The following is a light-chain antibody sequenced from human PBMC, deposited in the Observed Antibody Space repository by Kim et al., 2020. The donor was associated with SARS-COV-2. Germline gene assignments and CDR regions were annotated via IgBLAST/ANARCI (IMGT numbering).Light chain of an antibody. CDR2: AAS. CDR1: QAISNY. CDR3: QQTYSTPVT. Sequence: DIQMTQSPSSLSASIGARVTITCRASQAISNYLNWYQQKPGKAPKLLIYAASNLQSAVPSKFSGSGSGTDFTLTINSLQPEDFATYFCQQTYSTPVTFGQGTKVDIK. V-gene: IGKV1-39*01. J-gene: IGKJ1*01.